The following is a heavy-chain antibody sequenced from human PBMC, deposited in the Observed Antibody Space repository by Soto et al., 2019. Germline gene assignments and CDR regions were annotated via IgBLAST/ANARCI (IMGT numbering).Heavy chain of an antibody. D-gene: IGHD3-10*01. V-gene: IGHV4-34*01. Sequence: QVQLQQWGAGLLKPAETLSLTCAVYGTSFSGFYWSWIRQPPGQGLEWVGEVNHSGSTNSNPSLKSRVTMSVDTSKNQVFLKVTSVTAADTAMYYCARTGAYGSGSSSLPHFDDWGQGTLVTVSS. CDR3: ARTGAYGSGSSSLPHFDD. J-gene: IGHJ4*02. CDR2: VNHSGST. CDR1: GTSFSGFY.